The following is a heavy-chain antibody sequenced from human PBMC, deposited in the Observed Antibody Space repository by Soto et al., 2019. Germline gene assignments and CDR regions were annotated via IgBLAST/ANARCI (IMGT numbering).Heavy chain of an antibody. Sequence: QVRLQEWGPGLVKPSQTLSLKCSVSGGSITTGGRYWSWIRQLPGKGQEWIGDIYYSGNTNYNASLNRLVTISVEAAKNQFALNMSSVTDADTAVYYCAQTLVFTGGDGFDILGQGRLVTVSS. CDR1: GGSITTGGRY. V-gene: IGHV4-31*01. J-gene: IGHJ3*02. CDR3: AQTLVFTGGDGFDI. CDR2: IYYSGNT. D-gene: IGHD1-1*01.